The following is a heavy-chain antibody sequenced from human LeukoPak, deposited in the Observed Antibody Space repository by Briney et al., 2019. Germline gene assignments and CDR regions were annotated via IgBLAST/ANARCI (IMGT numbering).Heavy chain of an antibody. D-gene: IGHD2-21*01. CDR3: ARDRGADSTLDY. J-gene: IGHJ4*02. Sequence: GRSLRLSCTASGFAFSTYGMHWVRQAPGKGLEWVAIIWYDGNNKYYADSVKGRFTISRDNSKNTLYLQMNSLRAEDMAVYYCARDRGADSTLDYWGQGTLVTVSS. CDR2: IWYDGNNK. V-gene: IGHV3-33*01. CDR1: GFAFSTYG.